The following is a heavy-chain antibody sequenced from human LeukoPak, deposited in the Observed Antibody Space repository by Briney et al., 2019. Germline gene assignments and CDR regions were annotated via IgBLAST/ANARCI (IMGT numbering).Heavy chain of an antibody. D-gene: IGHD3-22*01. CDR3: ERQSSRGFDY. CDR2: IYPGDSDT. V-gene: IGHV5-51*01. J-gene: IGHJ4*02. CDR1: GYSFTSYW. Sequence: GEALKISCKCSGYSFTSYWIGWVRQMPGKGLEWMGIIYPGDSDTRYSPPFQGQVTISADNSISTAYLQWSGLKAADTAISYGERQSSRGFDYWGQGTLVTVSS.